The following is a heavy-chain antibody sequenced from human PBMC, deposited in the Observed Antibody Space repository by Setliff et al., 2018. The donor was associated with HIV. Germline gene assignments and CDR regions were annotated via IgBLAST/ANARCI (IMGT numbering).Heavy chain of an antibody. J-gene: IGHJ6*03. CDR1: GGTFSGYA. Sequence: ASVKVSCKASGGTFSGYAISWVQQAPGQGLELMGGIIPIFGTANYAQKFQGRVTITADESTSTAYMELSSLRSEDTAVYYCARGEKRFLEWLPLDYYYYYYMDVWGKGITVTVSS. V-gene: IGHV1-69*13. CDR3: ARGEKRFLEWLPLDYYYYYYMDV. CDR2: IIPIFGTA. D-gene: IGHD3-3*01.